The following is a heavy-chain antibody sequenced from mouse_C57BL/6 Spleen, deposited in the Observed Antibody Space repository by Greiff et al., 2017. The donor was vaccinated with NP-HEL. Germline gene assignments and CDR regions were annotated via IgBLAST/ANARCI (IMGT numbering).Heavy chain of an antibody. D-gene: IGHD4-1*01. V-gene: IGHV1-76*01. Sequence: QVQLQQSGAELVRPGASVKLSCKASGYTFTDYYINWVKQRPGQGLEWIARIYPGSGNTYYNEKFKGKATLTAEKSSSTAYMQLSSLTSEDSAVYFCAREFPYWEGDFDYWGQGTTLTVSS. CDR3: AREFPYWEGDFDY. J-gene: IGHJ2*01. CDR2: IYPGSGNT. CDR1: GYTFTDYY.